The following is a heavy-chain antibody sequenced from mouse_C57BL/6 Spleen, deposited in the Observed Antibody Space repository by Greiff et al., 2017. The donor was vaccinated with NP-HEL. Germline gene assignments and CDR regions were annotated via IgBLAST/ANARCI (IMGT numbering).Heavy chain of an antibody. CDR3: ARKGGNLLLRLYYYAMDY. CDR2: ISSGSSTI. Sequence: EVKLEESGGGLVKPGGSLKLSCAASGFTFSDYGMHWVRQAPEKGLEWVAYISSGSSTIYYADTVKGRFPISRDNAKNTLFLQMTSLRSEDTAMYYCARKGGNLLLRLYYYAMDYWGQGTSVTVSS. V-gene: IGHV5-17*01. J-gene: IGHJ4*01. D-gene: IGHD1-1*01. CDR1: GFTFSDYG.